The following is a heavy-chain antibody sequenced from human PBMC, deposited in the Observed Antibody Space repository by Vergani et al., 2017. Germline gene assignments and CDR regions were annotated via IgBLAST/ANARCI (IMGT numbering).Heavy chain of an antibody. CDR1: GYSFTSYW. J-gene: IGHJ3*02. CDR2: IYPGDSDT. Sequence: EVQLVQSGAAVKKPGESLKISCKGSGYSFTSYWIGWVRQMPGKGLEWMGIIYPGDSDTRYSPSFKGQVTISADTSISTAYLQWSSLKASDTAMYYCARRWAIYASGTYYGAFDIWGQGTMVTVSS. D-gene: IGHD3-10*01. CDR3: ARRWAIYASGTYYGAFDI. V-gene: IGHV5-51*01.